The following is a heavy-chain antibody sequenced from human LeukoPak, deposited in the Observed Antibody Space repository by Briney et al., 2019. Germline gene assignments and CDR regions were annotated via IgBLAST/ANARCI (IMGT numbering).Heavy chain of an antibody. D-gene: IGHD2-21*02. Sequence: SETLSLTCSVSIDSVSSAGYSWNWIRQPPGKGLEWIGNIYNSVITYYNPSLKSRVTISVDRSKNQFSLGLTSVTAADTAVYFCVRGTYCGGDCSLLDKWGQGTPVTVSS. CDR3: VRGTYCGGDCSLLDK. V-gene: IGHV4-30-2*01. CDR2: IYNSVIT. J-gene: IGHJ4*02. CDR1: IDSVSSAGYS.